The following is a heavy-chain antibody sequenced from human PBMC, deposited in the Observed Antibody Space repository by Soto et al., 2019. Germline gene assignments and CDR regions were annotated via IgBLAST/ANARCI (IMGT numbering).Heavy chain of an antibody. CDR3: AHSRRITIFGVANQYFDY. Sequence: SGPTRVNPTQTLTLTCTFSGFSLSTSGVGVGWIRQPPGKALEWLALIYWDDDKRYSPSLKSRLTITKDTSKNQVVLTMTNMDPVDTATYYCAHSRRITIFGVANQYFDYWGQGTLVTVSS. J-gene: IGHJ4*02. CDR2: IYWDDDK. CDR1: GFSLSTSGVG. D-gene: IGHD3-3*01. V-gene: IGHV2-5*02.